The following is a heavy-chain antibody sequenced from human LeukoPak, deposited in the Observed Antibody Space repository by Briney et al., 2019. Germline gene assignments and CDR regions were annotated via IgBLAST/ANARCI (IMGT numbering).Heavy chain of an antibody. V-gene: IGHV1-46*01. CDR3: ATDRSGPRFGRH. CDR1: GYTFTSYY. CDR2: INPSGGST. J-gene: IGHJ1*01. D-gene: IGHD3-10*01. Sequence: ASVKVSCKASGYTFTSYYIHWVRQAPGQGLEWMGIINPSGGSTNYAQKFQGRVTMTRDTSTSTVYMELSSLRSEDTAMYYCATDRSGPRFGRHWGQGTLVTVSS.